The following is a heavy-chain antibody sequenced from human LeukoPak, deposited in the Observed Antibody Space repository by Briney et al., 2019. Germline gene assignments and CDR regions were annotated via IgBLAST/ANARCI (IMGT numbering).Heavy chain of an antibody. CDR1: GVSISSSNSY. D-gene: IGHD3-16*01. V-gene: IGHV4-61*01. J-gene: IGHJ4*02. CDR2: IYYSGST. CDR3: ARDLSSLY. Sequence: PSETLSLTCTVSGVSISSSNSYWSWIRQPPGKGLEWIGYIYYSGSTNYNPSLKSRVTISVDTSKNQFSLKLSSVTAADTAVYYCARDLSSLYWGQGTLVTVSS.